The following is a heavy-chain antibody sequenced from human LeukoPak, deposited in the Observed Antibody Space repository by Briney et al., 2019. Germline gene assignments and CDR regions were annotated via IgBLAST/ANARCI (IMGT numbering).Heavy chain of an antibody. Sequence: SETLSLTCTVSGGSISSYYWSWIRQPARKGLEWIGRIYTCGSTNYNPSLKSRVTISVDTSKNQFSLKLSSVTAADTAVYYCARGRERYSSSWYPSPTPKYYFDYWGQGTLVTVSS. V-gene: IGHV4-4*07. J-gene: IGHJ4*02. CDR1: GGSISSYY. CDR2: IYTCGST. CDR3: ARGRERYSSSWYPSPTPKYYFDY. D-gene: IGHD6-13*01.